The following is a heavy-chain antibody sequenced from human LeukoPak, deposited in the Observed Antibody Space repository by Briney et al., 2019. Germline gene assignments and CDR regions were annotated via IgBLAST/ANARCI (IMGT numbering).Heavy chain of an antibody. J-gene: IGHJ4*02. CDR3: ARLDYYDSSGKFDY. CDR2: IIPILGIA. D-gene: IGHD3-22*01. Sequence: ASVKVSCKASGGTFSSYAISWVRQAPGQGLEWMGRIIPILGIANYAQKFQGRVTITADKSTSTAYMELSSLRSEDTAVYYCARLDYYDSSGKFDYWGQETLVTVSS. V-gene: IGHV1-69*04. CDR1: GGTFSSYA.